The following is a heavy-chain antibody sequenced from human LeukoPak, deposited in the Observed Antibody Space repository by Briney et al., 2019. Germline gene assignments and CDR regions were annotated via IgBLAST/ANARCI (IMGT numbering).Heavy chain of an antibody. V-gene: IGHV3-48*03. J-gene: IGHJ5*02. Sequence: GGSLRLSCTASGFTFSSYEMNWVRQAPGEGLEWVSHISSSGATKHYADSVKGRFTIFRDNAKNSLYLQMNSLRVDDTAIYYCARESGNYFFSWFDPWGQGTLVTVSS. D-gene: IGHD1-26*01. CDR2: ISSSGATK. CDR3: ARESGNYFFSWFDP. CDR1: GFTFSSYE.